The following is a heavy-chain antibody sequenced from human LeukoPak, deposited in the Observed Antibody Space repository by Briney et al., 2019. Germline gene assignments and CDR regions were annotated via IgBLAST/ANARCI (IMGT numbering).Heavy chain of an antibody. CDR1: GGSVSSSNW. D-gene: IGHD1-26*01. J-gene: IGHJ3*02. CDR2: IYHSGST. CDR3: ARDSGSYSRDAFDI. Sequence: SETLSLTCTVSGGSVSSSNWWSWVRQPPGKGLEWIGEIYHSGSTNYNPSLKSRVTISVDKSKNQFSLKLSSVTAADTAVYYCARDSGSYSRDAFDIWGQGTMVTVSS. V-gene: IGHV4-4*02.